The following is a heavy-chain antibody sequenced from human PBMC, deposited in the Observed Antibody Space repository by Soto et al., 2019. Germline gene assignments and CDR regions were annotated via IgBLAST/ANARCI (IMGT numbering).Heavy chain of an antibody. CDR3: ARRGQQPDYYYGMAV. J-gene: IGHJ6*02. CDR1: GYSFTSYW. Sequence: GESLKISCKGSGYSFTSYWIGWVRQMPGKGLEWMGIIYPGDSDTRYSPSFQGQVTISADKSISTAYLQWSSLKASDTAMYYCARRGQQPDYYYGMAVWGQGTTVTVSS. CDR2: IYPGDSDT. V-gene: IGHV5-51*01. D-gene: IGHD6-13*01.